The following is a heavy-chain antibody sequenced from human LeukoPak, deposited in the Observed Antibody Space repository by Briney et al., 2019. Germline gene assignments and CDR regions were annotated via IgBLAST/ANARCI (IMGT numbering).Heavy chain of an antibody. D-gene: IGHD1-26*01. CDR2: ISPSGATI. V-gene: IGHV3-11*01. Sequence: GGSLRLSCAASGFTFSDYYMSWIRQAPGKGLEWVSYISPSGATISYADSVKGRFTTSRDNAKSSLYLQMNSLRAEDTAVYYCAKDVGKWESLHFFDYWGQGTLVTVSS. J-gene: IGHJ4*02. CDR1: GFTFSDYY. CDR3: AKDVGKWESLHFFDY.